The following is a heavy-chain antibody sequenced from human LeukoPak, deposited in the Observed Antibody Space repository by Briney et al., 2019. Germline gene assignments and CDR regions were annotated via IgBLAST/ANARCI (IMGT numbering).Heavy chain of an antibody. CDR2: IYYSGGT. CDR1: GGSISSYY. V-gene: IGHV4-59*08. CDR3: ARGQGANLPDY. D-gene: IGHD4/OR15-4a*01. J-gene: IGHJ4*02. Sequence: TSETLSLTCTVSGGSISSYYWSWIRQPPGKGLEWIGYIYYSGGTNYNPSLKSRVTISIDTSKNQFSLKLSSVTAADTAVYYCARGQGANLPDYWGQGTLVTVSS.